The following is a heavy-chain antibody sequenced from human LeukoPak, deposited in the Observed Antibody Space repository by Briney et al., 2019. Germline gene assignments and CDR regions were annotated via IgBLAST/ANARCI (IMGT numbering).Heavy chain of an antibody. V-gene: IGHV3-21*01. CDR2: ISSSSNYI. J-gene: IGHJ3*02. CDR1: GFTFSSYS. Sequence: GGSLRLSCAASGFTFSSYSMNWVRQTPGKGLEWVSSISSSSNYIYYADSVKGRFTISRDNAKNSLYLQMNSPRAEDTAVYYCARGGGLYYDILTGYYFRPHAFDIWGQGTMVTVSS. CDR3: ARGGGLYYDILTGYYFRPHAFDI. D-gene: IGHD3-9*01.